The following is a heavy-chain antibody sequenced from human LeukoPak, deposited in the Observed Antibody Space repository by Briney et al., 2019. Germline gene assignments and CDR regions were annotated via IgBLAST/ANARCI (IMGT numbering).Heavy chain of an antibody. Sequence: XAVSGGSISSSNXWSWVRQPPGXXLEWIGEIYHSGSTNYNPSLKSRVTMSVDKSKNQFSLRLSSVTGADTAVYYCARFEQQLVGNAFDIWGQGTMVTVSS. CDR2: IYHSGST. V-gene: IGHV4-4*02. CDR1: GGSISSSNX. CDR3: ARFEQQLVGNAFDI. D-gene: IGHD6-13*01. J-gene: IGHJ3*02.